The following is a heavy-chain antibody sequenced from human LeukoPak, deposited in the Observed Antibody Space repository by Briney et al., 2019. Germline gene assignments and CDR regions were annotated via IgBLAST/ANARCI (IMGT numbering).Heavy chain of an antibody. CDR2: ILSDGST. CDR1: GFTVSSNY. Sequence: GGSLRLSCAVSGFTVSSNYMNWVRQAPGKGLEWVSVILSDGSTYYAASVKGRFTISSDDSKNTVYLQMNSLRAEDTSVYFCARGGESSGYYYADYWGQGTLVTVSS. J-gene: IGHJ4*02. D-gene: IGHD3-22*01. CDR3: ARGGESSGYYYADY. V-gene: IGHV3-66*01.